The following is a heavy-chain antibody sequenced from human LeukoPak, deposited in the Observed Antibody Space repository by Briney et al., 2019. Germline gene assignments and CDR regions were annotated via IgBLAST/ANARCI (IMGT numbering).Heavy chain of an antibody. V-gene: IGHV4-61*02. D-gene: IGHD3-22*01. CDR2: ISSSGST. CDR3: ARGPYSYDSSGAFDI. CDR1: GGSISSGAYS. Sequence: SQTLSLTCAVSGGSISSGAYSWSWIRQPAGKGLEWIGRISSSGSTNYNPSLKSRVTISVDTSKNQFSLKLSSVTAADTAVYFCARGPYSYDSSGAFDIRGQGTMVTVSS. J-gene: IGHJ3*02.